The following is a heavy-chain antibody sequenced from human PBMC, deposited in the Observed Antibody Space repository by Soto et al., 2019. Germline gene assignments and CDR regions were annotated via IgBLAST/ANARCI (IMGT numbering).Heavy chain of an antibody. Sequence: PGGSLRLSCAASGFTFSSYSMHWVRQAPCKGLEWVAVISYDGKNKYYADSVKGRFTISRDNSKNTLYLQMNSLRAEDTAVYYCARGGGGGSYRHLDYCGQGTLVTVSS. V-gene: IGHV3-30*04. J-gene: IGHJ4*02. CDR2: ISYDGKNK. CDR3: ARGGGGGSYRHLDY. CDR1: GFTFSSYS. D-gene: IGHD3-16*02.